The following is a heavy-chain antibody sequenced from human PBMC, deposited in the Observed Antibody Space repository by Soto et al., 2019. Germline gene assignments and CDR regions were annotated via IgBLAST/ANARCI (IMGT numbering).Heavy chain of an antibody. CDR2: ITPFNGNT. V-gene: IGHV1-45*02. J-gene: IGHJ6*02. CDR3: ASVTPRGGGMDV. Sequence: QMQLVQSGAEVKKTGSSVKVSCKASGYTFTYRYLHWVRQAPGQALEWMGWITPFNGNTNYAQKFQDRVTITRDRSMSTAYMELSSLRSEDTAMYYCASVTPRGGGMDVWGQGTTVTVSS. CDR1: GYTFTYRY. D-gene: IGHD4-17*01.